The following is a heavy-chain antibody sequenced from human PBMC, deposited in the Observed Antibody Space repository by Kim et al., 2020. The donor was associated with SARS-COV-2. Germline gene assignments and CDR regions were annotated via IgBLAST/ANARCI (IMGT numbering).Heavy chain of an antibody. CDR1: GFTVSSND. V-gene: IGHV3-53*01. J-gene: IGHJ5*02. CDR3: ARIVATNWFDP. CDR2: IYSGGST. D-gene: IGHD5-12*01. Sequence: GGSLRLSCADSGFTVSSNDMNWVRQAPGKGLEWVSIIYSGGSTYYADSVKGRFTISRDSSKNTLYLLMNSLRADDTAVYYCARIVATNWFDPWGQGTLVTVSS.